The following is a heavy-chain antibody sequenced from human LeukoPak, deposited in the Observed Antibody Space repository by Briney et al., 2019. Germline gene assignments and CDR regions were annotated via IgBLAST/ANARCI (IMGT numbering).Heavy chain of an antibody. D-gene: IGHD4-11*01. V-gene: IGHV4-59*01. CDR3: ARSPTGNWFDP. J-gene: IGHJ5*02. Sequence: ETLSLTCTVSGGSISSYYWSWIRQPPGKGLEWIGYIYYSGSTNYNPSLTSRVTISVDTSKNQFSLKLSSVTAADTAVYYCARSPTGNWFDPWGQGTLVTVSS. CDR2: IYYSGST. CDR1: GGSISSYY.